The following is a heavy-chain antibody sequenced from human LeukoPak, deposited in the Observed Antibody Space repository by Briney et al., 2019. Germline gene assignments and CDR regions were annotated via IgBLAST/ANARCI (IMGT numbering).Heavy chain of an antibody. CDR3: ARAGFGSGWHYFDY. CDR2: VYSSGST. V-gene: IGHV4-4*07. CDR1: GDSISNLY. D-gene: IGHD6-19*01. Sequence: SETLSLTCTVSGDSISNLYWSWIRQPAEKGLEWIGRVYSSGSTNYNPPLKSRVSMSVDTSKNQYSLRLISVTAADTAVYYCARAGFGSGWHYFDYWGRGILVSVSS. J-gene: IGHJ4*01.